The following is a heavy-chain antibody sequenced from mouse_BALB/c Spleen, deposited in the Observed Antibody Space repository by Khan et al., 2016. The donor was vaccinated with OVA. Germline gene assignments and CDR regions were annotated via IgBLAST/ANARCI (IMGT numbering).Heavy chain of an antibody. V-gene: IGHV1S136*01. CDR2: ISPYNDGS. J-gene: IGHJ4*01. Sequence: EVQLQESGPELVKPGASVKMSCKASGYTFTSYVIHWLKQKPGQGLEWIGHISPYNDGSKFNETFKGKATVTSDKSSSTAYMELSSLTSEDSAVXYCARDGYSRTMDYWGQGTSVTVSS. CDR3: ARDGYSRTMDY. CDR1: GYTFTSYV. D-gene: IGHD2-3*01.